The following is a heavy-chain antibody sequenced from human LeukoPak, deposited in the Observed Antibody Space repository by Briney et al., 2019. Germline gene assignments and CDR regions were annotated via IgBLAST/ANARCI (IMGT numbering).Heavy chain of an antibody. CDR3: ARDKWGPDY. Sequence: PGGSLRLSCAAPGFIFEDYGMVWLRQAPGKGLEWVSGISWNGAGTDYADSVKGRFTISRDDAKNSLYLQMNSLRAEDTALYYCARDKWGPDYWGQGTLVTVSS. CDR2: ISWNGAGT. CDR1: GFIFEDYG. J-gene: IGHJ4*02. D-gene: IGHD7-27*01. V-gene: IGHV3-20*04.